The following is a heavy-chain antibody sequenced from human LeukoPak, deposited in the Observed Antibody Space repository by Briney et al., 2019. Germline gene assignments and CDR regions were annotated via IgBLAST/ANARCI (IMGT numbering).Heavy chain of an antibody. D-gene: IGHD2-21*01. J-gene: IGHJ4*02. CDR1: GFPLSSYA. CDR2: TSSSDDGT. Sequence: GGSLRHSCGASGFPLSSYAMSWVRQAPGKGLEWVSATSSSDDGTYHADSVRGRFTIYRDNYRNTLYLQMNRLRVEDAALYYCARAPVTSCRGAFCYPFDLWGQGVLVTVSS. CDR3: ARAPVTSCRGAFCYPFDL. V-gene: IGHV3-23*01.